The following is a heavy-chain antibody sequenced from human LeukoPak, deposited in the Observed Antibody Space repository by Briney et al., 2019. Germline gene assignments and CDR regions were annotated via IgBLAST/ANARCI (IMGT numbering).Heavy chain of an antibody. Sequence: PSQTLSLTCAVSGGSISSGGYSWSWIRQPPGMGLEWIWYIFNGGSTYYNPSLKSRVSMSVDGSKSQFSLNLTSVTAADTAVYYCARATALKGAAAGPLDDWGQGTLVTVSS. CDR1: GGSISSGGYS. D-gene: IGHD6-13*01. J-gene: IGHJ4*02. CDR3: ARATALKGAAAGPLDD. V-gene: IGHV4-30-2*01. CDR2: IFNGGST.